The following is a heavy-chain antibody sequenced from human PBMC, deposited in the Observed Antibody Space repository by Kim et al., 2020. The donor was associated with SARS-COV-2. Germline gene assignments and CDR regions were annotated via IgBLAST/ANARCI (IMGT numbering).Heavy chain of an antibody. Sequence: THSPPALKRRTTRSVDPSKNQFSLKLSSVTAADTAVYYCARDWGGYTFDIWGQGTMVTVSS. V-gene: IGHV4-59*01. CDR2: T. CDR3: ARDWGGYTFDI. J-gene: IGHJ3*02. D-gene: IGHD3-3*01.